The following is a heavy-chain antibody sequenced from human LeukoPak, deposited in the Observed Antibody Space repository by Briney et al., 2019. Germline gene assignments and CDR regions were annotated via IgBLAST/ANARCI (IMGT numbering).Heavy chain of an antibody. CDR2: IFYTGTT. J-gene: IGHJ3*02. CDR1: GGSISNYY. CDR3: ARVSWGLYDILTGYPVGGAFDI. Sequence: SETLSLTCTVSGGSISNYYWSWIRQPPGKGLEWIGDIFYTGTTNYNFSLKSRLTISVDTSKNQFSLRLTSVTAADTAVYYCARVSWGLYDILTGYPVGGAFDIWGQGTMVTVSS. V-gene: IGHV4-59*01. D-gene: IGHD3-9*01.